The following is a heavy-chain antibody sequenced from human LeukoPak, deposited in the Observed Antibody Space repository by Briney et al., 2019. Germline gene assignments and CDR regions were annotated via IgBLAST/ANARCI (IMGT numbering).Heavy chain of an antibody. Sequence: GGSLRLSCAASGFTFSSYAMHWVRQAPGKGLEYVSAISSNGGSTYYANSVKGRFTISRDNSKNTLYLQMGSLRAEDMAVYYCARAPYGTNPYYYYYMDVWGKGTTVTVPS. CDR1: GFTFSSYA. J-gene: IGHJ6*03. V-gene: IGHV3-64*01. CDR3: ARAPYGTNPYYYYYMDV. D-gene: IGHD1/OR15-1a*01. CDR2: ISSNGGST.